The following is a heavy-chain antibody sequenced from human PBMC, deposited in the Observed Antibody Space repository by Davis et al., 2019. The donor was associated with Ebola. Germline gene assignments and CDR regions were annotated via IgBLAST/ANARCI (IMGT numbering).Heavy chain of an antibody. V-gene: IGHV1-2*02. J-gene: IGHJ3*01. D-gene: IGHD1-26*01. CDR3: ARESDAVGASTTDDAFDV. Sequence: ASVKVSCKASGYTFTKYDINWVRQAPGQGLEWLGWINPNSGGTTYAQKFQGRVTMTSDTSTSTAYLDLSRLTSDDTAVYFCARESDAVGASTTDDAFDVWGQGTMVTVSS. CDR1: GYTFTKYD. CDR2: INPNSGGT.